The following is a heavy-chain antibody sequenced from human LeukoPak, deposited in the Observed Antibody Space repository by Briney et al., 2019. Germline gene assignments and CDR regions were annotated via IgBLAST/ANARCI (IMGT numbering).Heavy chain of an antibody. J-gene: IGHJ4*02. CDR2: IKQDGSEK. CDR1: GFTFSSYW. CDR3: ARDIRYSSGWYKMYYFDY. Sequence: GGSLRLSCAASGFTFSSYWMSWVRQAPGKGLEWVANIKQDGSEKYYVDSVKGRFTISRDNAKNSLYLQMNSLRAEDTAVYYCARDIRYSSGWYKMYYFDYWGQGTLVTVSS. D-gene: IGHD6-19*01. V-gene: IGHV3-7*01.